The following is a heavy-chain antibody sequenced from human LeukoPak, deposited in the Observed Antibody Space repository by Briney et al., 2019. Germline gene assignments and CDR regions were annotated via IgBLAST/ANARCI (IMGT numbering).Heavy chain of an antibody. CDR2: MNPNSGNT. V-gene: IGHV1-8*01. CDR3: VRGTPSGWLGAVY. CDR1: EYTFTSYD. Sequence: ASVKVSCKASEYTFTSYDINWVRQATGQGLEWMGWMNPNSGNTGYAQKFQGRVTMTRDTSINTAYMELSSLTSEDTAVYYCVRGTPSGWLGAVYWGQGTLITVSS. D-gene: IGHD6-19*01. J-gene: IGHJ4*02.